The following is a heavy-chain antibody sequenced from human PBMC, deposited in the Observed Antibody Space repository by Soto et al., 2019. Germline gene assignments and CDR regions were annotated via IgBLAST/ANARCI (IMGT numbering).Heavy chain of an antibody. D-gene: IGHD2-15*01. CDR2: VSGSGGTT. CDR1: GCIFSSYT. CDR3: AKDSFGGGYCSSGNCYSIDY. V-gene: IGHV3-23*01. Sequence: EVQLLESGGGLVQPGGSLRLSCAASGCIFSSYTMSWVRQTPGKGLEWVSGVSGSGGTTYYADSVRGRFTISRDNSKNTLYLQMNSLRAEDTAVYYCAKDSFGGGYCSSGNCYSIDYWGQGTLVTVSS. J-gene: IGHJ4*02.